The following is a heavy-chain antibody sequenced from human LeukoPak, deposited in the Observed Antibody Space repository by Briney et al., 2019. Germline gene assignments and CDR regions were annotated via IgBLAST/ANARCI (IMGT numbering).Heavy chain of an antibody. Sequence: SETLSLTCNVSGDSISFSTYYWGWIRQPPGKGLEWIGNIYYSGSTHYNPSLKSRVTISVDTSKNQFSLKLSSVTAADTAVYYCARFLRRAYYYDSSGYPFDYWGQGTLVTVSS. CDR1: GDSISFSTYY. V-gene: IGHV4-39*07. CDR3: ARFLRRAYYYDSSGYPFDY. J-gene: IGHJ4*02. D-gene: IGHD3-22*01. CDR2: IYYSGST.